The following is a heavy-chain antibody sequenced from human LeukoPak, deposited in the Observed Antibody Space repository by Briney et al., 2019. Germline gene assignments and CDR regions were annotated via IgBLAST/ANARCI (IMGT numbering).Heavy chain of an antibody. J-gene: IGHJ4*02. V-gene: IGHV3-21*01. CDR3: ARDGGSSWYFDY. Sequence: GGSLRLSRAASGFTFSSYSMNWVRQAPGKGLEWVSSISSSSSYIYYADSVKGRFTISRDNAKNSLYLQMNSLRGEDTAVYYCARDGGSSWYFDYWGQGTLVTVSS. CDR2: ISSSSSYI. D-gene: IGHD6-13*01. CDR1: GFTFSSYS.